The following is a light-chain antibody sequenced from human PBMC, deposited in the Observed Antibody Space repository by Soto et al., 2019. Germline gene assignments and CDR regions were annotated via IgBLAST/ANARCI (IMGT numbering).Light chain of an antibody. CDR1: SSDVGGYNY. CDR2: EVS. CDR3: SSYTSINTWV. V-gene: IGLV2-14*01. Sequence: QSVLTQPASVSGSPGQSITISCTGTSSDVGGYNYVSWYQQHPGKAPKLMIYEVSNRPSGVSNRFSGSKSGNTASLTISGLQAEDEADYYCSSYTSINTWVFGGGTQLTV. J-gene: IGLJ3*02.